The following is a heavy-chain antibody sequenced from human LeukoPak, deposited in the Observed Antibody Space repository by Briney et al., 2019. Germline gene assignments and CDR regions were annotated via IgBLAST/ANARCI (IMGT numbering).Heavy chain of an antibody. J-gene: IGHJ3*02. CDR3: ATDPATLGGTYYDILTGLPRGYAFDI. CDR1: GYTLTELS. CDR2: FDPEDGET. D-gene: IGHD3-9*01. V-gene: IGHV1-24*01. Sequence: GASVKVSCKVSGYTLTELSMHWVRQAPGKGLEWMGGFDPEDGETIYAQKFQGRVTMTDDTSTDTAYMELSSLRSEDTAVYYCATDPATLGGTYYDILTGLPRGYAFDIWGQGTMVTVSS.